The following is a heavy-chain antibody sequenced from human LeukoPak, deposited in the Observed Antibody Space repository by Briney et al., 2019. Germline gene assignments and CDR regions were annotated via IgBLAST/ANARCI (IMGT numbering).Heavy chain of an antibody. Sequence: ASVKVSCKASGYTFTGYYMHWVRQAPGQGLEWMGIINPSGGSTSYAQKFQGRVTMTRDTSTSTVYMELSSLRSEDTAVYYCARDRVLRSIYYYDSSHLDYWGQGTLVTVSS. CDR1: GYTFTGYY. D-gene: IGHD3-22*01. J-gene: IGHJ4*02. CDR3: ARDRVLRSIYYYDSSHLDY. V-gene: IGHV1-46*01. CDR2: INPSGGST.